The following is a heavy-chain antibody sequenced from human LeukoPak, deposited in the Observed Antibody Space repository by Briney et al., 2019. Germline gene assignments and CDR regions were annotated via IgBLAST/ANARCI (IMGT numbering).Heavy chain of an antibody. J-gene: IGHJ5*02. CDR1: GGSISSHH. CDR2: ISNSGST. V-gene: IGHV4-4*07. CDR3: ARGPGHYDSSGSNWFDP. D-gene: IGHD3-22*01. Sequence: SETLSLTCTVSGGSISSHHWSWIRLPAGKGLEWIGRISNSGSTNYNPSLKSRVTISVDTSKNQFSLKLSSVTAADTAVYYCARGPGHYDSSGSNWFDPWGQGTLVTVSS.